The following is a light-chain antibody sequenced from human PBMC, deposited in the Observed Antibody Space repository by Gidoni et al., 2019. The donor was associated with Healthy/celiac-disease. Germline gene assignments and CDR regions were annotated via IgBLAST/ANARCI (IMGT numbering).Light chain of an antibody. Sequence: QSPLTQPASVSLSPGQSITISCTGTSIDVGGYKYVYWYQQHPGKATKLMIYDVSNRPSGVSNRFSGSKSGNTASLTISGLQAEDEADYYCSSYTSSSTMVFGGGTKLTVL. V-gene: IGLV2-14*03. CDR2: DVS. CDR1: SIDVGGYKY. CDR3: SSYTSSSTMV. J-gene: IGLJ2*01.